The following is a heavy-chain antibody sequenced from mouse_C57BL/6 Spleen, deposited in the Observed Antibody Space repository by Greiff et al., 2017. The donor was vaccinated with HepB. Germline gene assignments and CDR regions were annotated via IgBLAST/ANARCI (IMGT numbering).Heavy chain of an antibody. CDR2: ISSGGSYT. V-gene: IGHV5-6*01. Sequence: EVQRVESGGDLVKPGGSLKPSCAASGFTFSSYGMSWVRQTPDKRLEWVATISSGGSYTYYPDSVKGRFTISRDNAKNTLYLQMSSLKSEDTAMYYCARSYDGYSGFDYWGQGTTLTVSS. CDR3: ARSYDGYSGFDY. D-gene: IGHD2-3*01. CDR1: GFTFSSYG. J-gene: IGHJ2*01.